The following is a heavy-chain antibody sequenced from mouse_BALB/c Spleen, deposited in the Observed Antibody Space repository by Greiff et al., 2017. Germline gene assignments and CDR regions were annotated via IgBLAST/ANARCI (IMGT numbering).Heavy chain of an antibody. V-gene: IGHV2-4-1*01. D-gene: IGHD2-3*01. J-gene: IGHJ1*01. Sequence: VMLVESGPGLVQPSQSLSITCTVSGFSLTSYGVHWVRQSPGKGLEWLGVIWSGGSTDYNAAFISRLSISKDNSKSQVFFKMNSLQADDTAIYYCARKGYYDWYFDVWGAGTTVTVSS. CDR1: GFSLTSYG. CDR3: ARKGYYDWYFDV. CDR2: IWSGGST.